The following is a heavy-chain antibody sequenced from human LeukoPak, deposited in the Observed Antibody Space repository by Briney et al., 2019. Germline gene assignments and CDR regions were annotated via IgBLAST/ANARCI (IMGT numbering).Heavy chain of an antibody. V-gene: IGHV3-30*03. CDR3: ARDSVWQLDLIPYDAFDV. CDR2: ISYDGSNK. D-gene: IGHD2-2*02. CDR1: GFTFSSYW. J-gene: IGHJ3*01. Sequence: PGGSLRLSCTASGFTFSSYWMSWVRQAPGKGLEWVAVISYDGSNKYYTDSVKGRFTISRDTSKNTLFLEMNSLKPEDTAVYFCARDSVWQLDLIPYDAFDVWGQGTMVTVSS.